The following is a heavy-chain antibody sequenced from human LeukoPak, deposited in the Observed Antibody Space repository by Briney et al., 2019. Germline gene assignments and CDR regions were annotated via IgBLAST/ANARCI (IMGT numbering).Heavy chain of an antibody. CDR2: IRYDGSNK. Sequence: GGSLRLSCAASGFTFSSYGMHWVRQAPGKGLEWVAFIRYDGSNKYYADSVKGRFTISRDNSKNTLYLQMNSLRAEDTAVYYCAKSLPDTAMPHDAFDIWGQGTMVTVSS. D-gene: IGHD5-18*01. CDR1: GFTFSSYG. J-gene: IGHJ3*02. CDR3: AKSLPDTAMPHDAFDI. V-gene: IGHV3-30*02.